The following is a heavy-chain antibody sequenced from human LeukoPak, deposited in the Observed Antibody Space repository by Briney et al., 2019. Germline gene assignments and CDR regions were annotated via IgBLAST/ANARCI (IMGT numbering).Heavy chain of an antibody. CDR1: GDSISNYY. J-gene: IGHJ6*03. D-gene: IGHD2-2*01. CDR3: ARVLEYQLLSPYYYMDV. Sequence: SETLSLTCIVSGDSISNYYWSWIRQPAGKGLEWIGRIYTSGSTNYNPSLKSRVTMSVDTSKNQFSLKLSSVTAADTAVYYCARVLEYQLLSPYYYMDVWGKGTTVTVSS. V-gene: IGHV4-4*07. CDR2: IYTSGST.